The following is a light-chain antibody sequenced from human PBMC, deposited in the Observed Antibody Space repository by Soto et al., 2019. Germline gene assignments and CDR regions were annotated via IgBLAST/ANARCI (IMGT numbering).Light chain of an antibody. CDR1: SSDVGGYNY. CDR2: EVT. J-gene: IGLJ1*01. V-gene: IGLV2-14*01. CDR3: SSYTSSSPPYV. Sequence: QSALTQPASVSGSPGQSITISCTGTSSDVGGYNYVSWYQQHPGKAPKLMIYEVTNRPSAVSNRFSGSKSGNTASLTISGLQAEDEADYYCSSYTSSSPPYVFGTGTKLTVL.